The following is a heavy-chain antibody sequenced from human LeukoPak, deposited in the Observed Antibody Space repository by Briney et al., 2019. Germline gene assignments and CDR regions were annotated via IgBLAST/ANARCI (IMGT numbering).Heavy chain of an antibody. J-gene: IGHJ3*02. Sequence: SETLSLTCAVSGGSISSNYWNWIRQAAGKGLEWIGRIHSSGSTNYNPSLKSRVTMSVDTSKNHFSLRLTSVTAADTAVYYCATQELVPTALNAFDIWGQGTLVTVSS. CDR3: ATQELVPTALNAFDI. CDR2: IHSSGST. D-gene: IGHD6-6*01. V-gene: IGHV4-4*07. CDR1: GGSISSNY.